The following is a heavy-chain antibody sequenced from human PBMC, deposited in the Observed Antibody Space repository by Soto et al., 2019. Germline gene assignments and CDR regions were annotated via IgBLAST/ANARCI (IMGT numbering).Heavy chain of an antibody. J-gene: IGHJ3*02. CDR1: GFTFSSYW. CDR2: INNDGSGT. Sequence: EVQLVESGGGLVQPGGSLRLSCAASGFTFSSYWMYWVRQAPGKGLVYVSRINNDGSGTTYADSVKGRVTISRDNAKNTQYLQMNSLSPEDTALYYCARGGDNHAFDIWGQGTMVTVSS. CDR3: ARGGDNHAFDI. V-gene: IGHV3-74*01. D-gene: IGHD1-1*01.